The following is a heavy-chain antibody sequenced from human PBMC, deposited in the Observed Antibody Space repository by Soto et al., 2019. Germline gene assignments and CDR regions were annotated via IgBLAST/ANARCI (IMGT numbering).Heavy chain of an antibody. CDR3: ARQRVAAAGDYYYYGMDV. CDR2: IYPGDSDT. V-gene: IGHV5-51*01. J-gene: IGHJ6*02. Sequence: GESLKISCKGSGYSFTSHWIGWVRQMPGKGLEWMGIIYPGDSDTRYSPSFQGQVTISADKSISTAYLQWSSLKASDTAMYYCARQRVAAAGDYYYYGMDVWGQGTTVTVSS. CDR1: GYSFTSHW. D-gene: IGHD6-13*01.